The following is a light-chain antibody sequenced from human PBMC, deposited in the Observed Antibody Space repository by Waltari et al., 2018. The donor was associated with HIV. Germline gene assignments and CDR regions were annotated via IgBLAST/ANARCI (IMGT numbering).Light chain of an antibody. J-gene: IGKJ2*01. CDR3: LQGVRLYT. CDR1: QTHLYSDGKTY. Sequence: EIEVIQTPDSLSVTPGQPASISCKTSQTHLYSDGKTYLYWYLQKAGQPPQPLIYEVSNRLSGVSDRFSGSGSETDFTLTISRVEAEDVGVYYCLQGVRLYTFGQGTKLEIK. V-gene: IGKV2D-29*01. CDR2: EVS.